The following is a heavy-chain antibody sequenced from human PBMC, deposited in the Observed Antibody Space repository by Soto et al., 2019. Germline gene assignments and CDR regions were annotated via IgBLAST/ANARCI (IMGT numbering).Heavy chain of an antibody. CDR1: GFTSSDYY. D-gene: IGHD3-3*01. CDR2: ISSRNSYT. Sequence: PGGSLRLSCAASGFTSSDYYMTWIRQAPGKGLEWVSYISSRNSYTKYADSVKGRFTISRDNAKNSLYLQMNSLRAEDTAVYYCARDRVSVFGVVIWGQGTLVTVSS. V-gene: IGHV3-11*06. J-gene: IGHJ4*02. CDR3: ARDRVSVFGVVI.